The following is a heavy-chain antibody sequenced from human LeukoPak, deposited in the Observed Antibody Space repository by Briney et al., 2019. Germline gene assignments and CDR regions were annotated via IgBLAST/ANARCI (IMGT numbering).Heavy chain of an antibody. CDR1: GGSFSGYY. CDR3: ARDTKN. Sequence: RTSETLSLTCAVYGGSFSGYYGSWIRQPAGKGLEWVGRIYTSGSTNYNPSLKSRVTISIDTSKNQFSLNLNSVTAADTAVYYCARDTKNWGQGTLVTVSS. V-gene: IGHV4-4*07. D-gene: IGHD1-1*01. J-gene: IGHJ4*02. CDR2: IYTSGST.